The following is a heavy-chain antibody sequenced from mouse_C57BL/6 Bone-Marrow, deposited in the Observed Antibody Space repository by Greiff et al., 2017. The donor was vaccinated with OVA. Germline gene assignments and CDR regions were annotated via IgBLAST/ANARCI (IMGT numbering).Heavy chain of an antibody. J-gene: IGHJ3*01. CDR2: INPNYGTT. CDR3: ARKDGSSSAWFAY. CDR1: GYSFTDYN. V-gene: IGHV1-39*01. Sequence: LVESGPELVKPGASVKISCKASGYSFTDYNMNWVKQSNGKSLEWIGVINPNYGTTSYNQKFKGKATLTVDQSSSTAYMQLNSLTSEDSAVYYCARKDGSSSAWFAYWGQGTLVTVSA. D-gene: IGHD1-1*01.